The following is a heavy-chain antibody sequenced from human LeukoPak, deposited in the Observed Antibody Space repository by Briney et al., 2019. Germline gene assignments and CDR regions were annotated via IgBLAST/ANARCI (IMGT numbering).Heavy chain of an antibody. J-gene: IGHJ4*02. V-gene: IGHV3-23*01. CDR2: ISGSGGST. D-gene: IGHD1-26*01. Sequence: HAGGSLRLSCAASGFTFSSYAMSWVRQAPGKGLECVSAISGSGGSTYYADSVKGRFTISRDNSKNTLYLQMNSLRAEDTAVYYCAKAEGSGSYLDYYFDYWGQGTLVTVSS. CDR1: GFTFSSYA. CDR3: AKAEGSGSYLDYYFDY.